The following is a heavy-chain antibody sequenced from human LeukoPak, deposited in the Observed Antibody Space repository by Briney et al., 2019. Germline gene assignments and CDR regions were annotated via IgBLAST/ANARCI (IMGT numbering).Heavy chain of an antibody. CDR2: ISNDGRKK. CDR1: GFTFRSYA. CDR3: ARDLNREDFDY. V-gene: IGHV3-30*04. Sequence: PGGSLRLSCAASGFTFRSYAMHWIRQAPGKGLEWVAAISNDGRKKYYADSVKGRFTISRDNSNKTLYLQMNSLRIEDTAVYYCARDLNREDFDYWGQGTLVVVSS. D-gene: IGHD1-14*01. J-gene: IGHJ4*02.